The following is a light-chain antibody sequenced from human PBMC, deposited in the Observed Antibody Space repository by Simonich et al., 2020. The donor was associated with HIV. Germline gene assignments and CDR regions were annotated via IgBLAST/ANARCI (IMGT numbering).Light chain of an antibody. Sequence: QSALTPPASVSGSPGQSITLSCTGTGRAVGGFNYFSWYQQHPGKAPKLMIYDVSKRPSGVSNRFSGSKSGNTASLAITGLQAEDEADYYCQSYDSSLSGSVFGGGTKLTVL. CDR3: QSYDSSLSGSV. V-gene: IGLV2-14*01. CDR2: DVS. J-gene: IGLJ3*02. CDR1: GRAVGGFNY.